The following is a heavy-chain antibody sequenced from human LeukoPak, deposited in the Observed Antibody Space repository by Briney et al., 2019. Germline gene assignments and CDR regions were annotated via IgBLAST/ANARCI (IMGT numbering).Heavy chain of an antibody. CDR2: INPNSGGT. V-gene: IGHV1-2*06. CDR1: GYTFTGYY. J-gene: IGHJ4*02. D-gene: IGHD1-14*01. CDR3: ARDKTINRNSYALT. Sequence: ASVKVSCKASGYTFTGYYMHWVRQAPGQGLEWMGRINPNSGGTNYAQKFQGRVTMTRDTSISTAYMELSRLRSDDTAVYYCARDKTINRNSYALTWGQGTLVTVSS.